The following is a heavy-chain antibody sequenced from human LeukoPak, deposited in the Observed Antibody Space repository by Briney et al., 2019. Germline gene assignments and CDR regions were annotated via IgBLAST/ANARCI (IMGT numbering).Heavy chain of an antibody. D-gene: IGHD1-26*01. CDR3: AREEELFEL. Sequence: ASVTVSCKASGYTFTSYGISWVRQAPGQGLEWMGWISAYNGNTNYAQKFQGRLTMTRDTSISTAYMELSRLTSDDTAVYYCAREEELFELWGQGTLVTVSS. J-gene: IGHJ5*02. CDR2: ISAYNGNT. V-gene: IGHV1-18*01. CDR1: GYTFTSYG.